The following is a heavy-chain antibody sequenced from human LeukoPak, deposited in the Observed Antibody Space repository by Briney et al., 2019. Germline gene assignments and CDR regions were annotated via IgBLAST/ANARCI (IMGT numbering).Heavy chain of an antibody. V-gene: IGHV3-48*02. J-gene: IGHJ4*02. CDR3: ARDLESGIPKYIFDY. CDR2: ISSGSTTI. D-gene: IGHD1-1*01. Sequence: PGGSLRLSCVASGFTFSSYNMNWVRQAPGKGLEWVSYISSGSTTIYYADSVKGRFTISRDNAKNSLYLQMNSLRDEDTAVYYCARDLESGIPKYIFDYWGQGTLLMVSS. CDR1: GFTFSSYN.